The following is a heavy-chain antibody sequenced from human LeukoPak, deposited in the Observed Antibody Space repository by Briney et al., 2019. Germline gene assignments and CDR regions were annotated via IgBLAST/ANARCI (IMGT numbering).Heavy chain of an antibody. J-gene: IGHJ4*02. CDR1: GFTFSGYA. V-gene: IGHV3-23*01. CDR3: AKGRGSSSRMIFDF. Sequence: GGSLRLPCAASGFTFSGYAMSWVRQAPGKGLEWVSGISGSGGSTYYADSVKGRFTISRDNSKNTLYLQVNSLRAEDTAVYYCAKGRGSSSRMIFDFWGQGTLVTVSS. D-gene: IGHD6-13*01. CDR2: ISGSGGST.